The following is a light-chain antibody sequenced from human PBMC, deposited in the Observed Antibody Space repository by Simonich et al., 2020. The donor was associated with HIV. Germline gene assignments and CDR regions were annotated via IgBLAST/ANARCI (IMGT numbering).Light chain of an antibody. CDR3: QQYGSSGYT. CDR2: DAS. Sequence: ELVLTQSPGTLSLSPGERATLSCRAMQSVSSSYLAWYQQKPGLAPRRLIYDASSSATSIPDRFSGSGSGKDFTLTISRLEPEDFAVYYCQQYGSSGYTFGQGTKLEIK. J-gene: IGKJ2*01. CDR1: QSVSSSY. V-gene: IGKV3D-20*01.